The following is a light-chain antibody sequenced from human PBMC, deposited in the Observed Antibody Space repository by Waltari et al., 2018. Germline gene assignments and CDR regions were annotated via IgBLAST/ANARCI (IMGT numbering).Light chain of an antibody. J-gene: IGLJ2*01. CDR2: EVS. V-gene: IGLV2-14*01. CDR1: SSDVGGYDY. Sequence: QSALTQPASVSGSPGQSITISCTGTSSDVGGYDYFPWYQQHPGKAPKLMIFEVSNRPSGVSNRFSGSKSGNTASLTISGLLAEDEADYYCSSYTSSSTVVFGGGTKVTVL. CDR3: SSYTSSSTVV.